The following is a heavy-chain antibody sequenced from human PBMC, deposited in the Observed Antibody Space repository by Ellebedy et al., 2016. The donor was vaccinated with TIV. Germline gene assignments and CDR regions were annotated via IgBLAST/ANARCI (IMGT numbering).Heavy chain of an antibody. CDR2: IYYSGST. J-gene: IGHJ6*02. D-gene: IGHD4-17*01. V-gene: IGHV4-59*01. Sequence: MPSETLSLTCTVSGGSITTYFWSWIRQPPGKGLEWIGYIYYSGSTNYNPSLKSRVTISVATSKNQFSLKLSSVPAAETAVYYCARGDYGDRDYYYDGMDVWGQGTTVTVSS. CDR3: ARGDYGDRDYYYDGMDV. CDR1: GGSITTYF.